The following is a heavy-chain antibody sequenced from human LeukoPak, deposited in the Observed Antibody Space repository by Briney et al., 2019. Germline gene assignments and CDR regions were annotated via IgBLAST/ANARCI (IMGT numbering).Heavy chain of an antibody. CDR3: ARDNYSSGWYGNDAFDI. CDR1: GYTFTSYG. J-gene: IGHJ3*02. V-gene: IGHV1-18*01. D-gene: IGHD6-19*01. Sequence: ASVKVSCKASGYTFTSYGISWVRQAPGQGLEWMGWISAYNGNTNYAQKLQGRVTMTTDTSTSTAYMELRSLRSDDTAVYYCARDNYSSGWYGNDAFDIWGQGTMVTVSS. CDR2: ISAYNGNT.